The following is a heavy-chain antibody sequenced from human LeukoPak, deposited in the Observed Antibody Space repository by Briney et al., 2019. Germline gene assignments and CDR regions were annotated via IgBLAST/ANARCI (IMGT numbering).Heavy chain of an antibody. CDR2: INPSSGGT. CDR1: GYNFIAYY. D-gene: IGHD3-22*01. CDR3: ARRGSCYYDSREAFVN. J-gene: IGHJ3*02. V-gene: IGHV1-2*06. Sequence: ASVKVSCKTSGYNFIAYYIHWVRQAPGQGLEWMGRINPSSGGTNYAQKFQGRVTMTRDTSISTAYMELNSLLSGDTAVYYCARRGSCYYDSREAFVNWGQGTMVSVSS.